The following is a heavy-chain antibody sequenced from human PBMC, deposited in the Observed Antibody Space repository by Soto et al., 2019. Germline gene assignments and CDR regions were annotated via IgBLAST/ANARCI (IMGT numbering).Heavy chain of an antibody. CDR1: GYTFTNYV. J-gene: IGHJ4*02. V-gene: IGHV1-18*01. CDR2: ISPLKGNT. D-gene: IGHD6-25*01. Sequence: QVQLIQSAGEVKKPGASVKVSCKASGYTFTNYVIHWIRQAPGQGLEWMAWISPLKGNTNYAQKVQGRVPVTTDPSTNTVYMHLSGLRSDDPALYFCARSGEPPFDHWGQGSLVTV. CDR3: ARSGEPPFDH.